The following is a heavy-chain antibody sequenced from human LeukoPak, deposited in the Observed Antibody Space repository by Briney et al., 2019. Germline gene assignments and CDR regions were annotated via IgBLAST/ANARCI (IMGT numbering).Heavy chain of an antibody. Sequence: SQTLSLTCAISGDSVSLTNIAWNWIRQSPSRGLEWLGRTYHRSKWYNDYAVSVQSRIIINPDTSKNQFSLQLNSVTPEDTAVYYCARGIGWPYFDYWGQGTLVTVSS. CDR1: GDSVSLTNIA. CDR2: TYHRSKWYN. V-gene: IGHV6-1*01. D-gene: IGHD5-24*01. CDR3: ARGIGWPYFDY. J-gene: IGHJ4*02.